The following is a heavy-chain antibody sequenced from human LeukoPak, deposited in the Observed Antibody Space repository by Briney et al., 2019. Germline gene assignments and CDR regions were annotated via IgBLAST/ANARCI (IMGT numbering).Heavy chain of an antibody. CDR2: INPNSRGT. D-gene: IGHD6-13*01. CDR3: ASLAAAGTGEGFLDY. V-gene: IGHV1-2*02. CDR1: GYTFTGYY. Sequence: ASEKVSCKASGYTFTGYYMHWVRQAPGQRLEWMGWINPNSRGTIYAQKFQGRVTMTRDTSISTAYMELSRLRSDDTAVYYCASLAAAGTGEGFLDYWGQGTLVTVSS. J-gene: IGHJ4*02.